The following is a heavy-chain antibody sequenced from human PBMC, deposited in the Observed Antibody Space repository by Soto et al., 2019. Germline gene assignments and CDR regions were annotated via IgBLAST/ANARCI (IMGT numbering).Heavy chain of an antibody. CDR3: ARDSITRVSSDVPGMDV. CDR2: IGEGGFST. V-gene: IGHV3-23*01. D-gene: IGHD3-16*01. CDR1: GFTFSTYA. Sequence: GGSLRLSCAASGFTFSTYAMSWVRQAPGKGLEWVSVIGEGGFSTQYAASVKGRFTISRDNSKNMLYLQMNSLRSDDTAVYYCARDSITRVSSDVPGMDVWCQGTTVTVSS. J-gene: IGHJ6*02.